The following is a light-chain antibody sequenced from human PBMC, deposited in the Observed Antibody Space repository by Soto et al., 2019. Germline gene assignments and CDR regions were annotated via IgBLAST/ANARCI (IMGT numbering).Light chain of an antibody. CDR3: QQHSKWPRT. CDR2: GAS. J-gene: IGKJ1*01. CDR1: QSVSSN. Sequence: EIVMTQSPNILSVSPGARATLSCRARQSVSSNLAWYQQKPGQAPRLLFYGASTRATDIPARFSGTGSGTEFTLTISSLQSEDFAVYYCQQHSKWPRTFGQGTKVDIK. V-gene: IGKV3-15*01.